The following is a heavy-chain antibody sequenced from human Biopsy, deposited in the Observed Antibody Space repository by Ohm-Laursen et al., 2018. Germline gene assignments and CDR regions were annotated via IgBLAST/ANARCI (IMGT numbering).Heavy chain of an antibody. V-gene: IGHV3-21*01. J-gene: IGHJ6*02. D-gene: IGHD2-2*01. CDR1: GFTFSTYE. CDR3: ARESALKWYQSLPYFNGMDV. Sequence: SLRLSCTASGFTFSTYEMNWVRQAPGEGLEWVSSISSRSSDIYYADSVKGRFTISRDNAKNSPFLHMNSLRAEDTAVYYCARESALKWYQSLPYFNGMDVWGQGTTVTVSS. CDR2: ISSRSSDI.